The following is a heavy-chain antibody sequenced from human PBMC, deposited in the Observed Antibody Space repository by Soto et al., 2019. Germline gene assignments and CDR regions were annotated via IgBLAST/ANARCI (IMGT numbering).Heavy chain of an antibody. CDR1: GGSIRSYY. V-gene: IGHV4-4*07. CDR3: ARGGASGFGMDV. J-gene: IGHJ6*02. D-gene: IGHD1-26*01. CDR2: IYTSGTT. Sequence: PSETLSLTCNVSGGSIRSYYWSWIRQPAGKALEWIGRIYTSGTTNYNPSLKSRATMLIDTSKNQFSLILSSVTAADTAVYYCARGGASGFGMDVWGQGTTVTVSS.